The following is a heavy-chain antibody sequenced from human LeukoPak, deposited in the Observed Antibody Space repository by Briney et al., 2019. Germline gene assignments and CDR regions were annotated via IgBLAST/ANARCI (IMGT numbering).Heavy chain of an antibody. Sequence: GGSPRLSCAASGFTFSSYSMNWVRQAPGKGLEWVSSISSSSSYIYYADSVKGRFTISRDNAKNSLYLQMNSLRAEDTAVYYCARDLYDTLTGSAVFDYWGQGTLVTVSS. J-gene: IGHJ4*02. V-gene: IGHV3-21*01. CDR1: GFTFSSYS. CDR2: ISSSSSYI. CDR3: ARDLYDTLTGSAVFDY. D-gene: IGHD3-9*01.